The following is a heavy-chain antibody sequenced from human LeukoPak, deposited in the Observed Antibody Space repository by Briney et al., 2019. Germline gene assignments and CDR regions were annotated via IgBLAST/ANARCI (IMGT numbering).Heavy chain of an antibody. CDR1: GFTFSSYV. CDR3: AKGSSNGRPYYFDY. Sequence: GGSLRLSCAASGFTFSSYVMSWVRQAPGKGLEWVPALSGGGDSTYYVDSVKGRFTTSRDNSKNTLYLQMNSLRAEDTAVYYCAKGSSNGRPYYFDYWGQGALVTVSS. D-gene: IGHD2-8*01. J-gene: IGHJ4*02. CDR2: LSGGGDST. V-gene: IGHV3-23*01.